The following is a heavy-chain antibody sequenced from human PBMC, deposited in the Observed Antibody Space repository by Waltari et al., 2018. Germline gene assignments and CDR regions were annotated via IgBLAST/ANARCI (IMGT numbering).Heavy chain of an antibody. J-gene: IGHJ4*02. V-gene: IGHV3-53*01. CDR1: GFTVGNNY. CDR2: SYIGGGI. D-gene: IGHD6-19*01. CDR3: ARDPPGVAVSGKG. Sequence: EVQLVESGGGLIQPGGSLRLSCAVSGFTVGNNYMSWVRQAPGKGLEWISLSYIGGGIHYADSVKGRFTISRDSSKNTLYLQMNSLRVEDTAVYYCARDPPGVAVSGKGWGQGTLVTVSS.